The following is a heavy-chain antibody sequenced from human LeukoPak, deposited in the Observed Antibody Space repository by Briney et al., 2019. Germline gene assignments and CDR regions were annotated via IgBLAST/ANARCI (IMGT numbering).Heavy chain of an antibody. J-gene: IGHJ4*02. D-gene: IGHD6-13*01. Sequence: PSETLSLTCTVSGGSISSYYWSWIRQPAGKGLQWIGRIYTSGSTNYNPSLKSRVTMSVDTSKNQFSLKLTSVTAADTVVYYCARSAFLVTAPGLYYFDYWGQGTLVAVSS. CDR1: GGSISSYY. CDR2: IYTSGST. V-gene: IGHV4-4*07. CDR3: ARSAFLVTAPGLYYFDY.